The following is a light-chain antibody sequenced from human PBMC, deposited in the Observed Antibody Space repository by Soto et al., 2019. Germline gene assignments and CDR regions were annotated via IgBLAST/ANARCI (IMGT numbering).Light chain of an antibody. V-gene: IGKV1-9*01. CDR3: LQLNSYPLT. CDR1: QGISSY. Sequence: DLQLTQSPSFLSASVGDRVTITCRASQGISSYLAWYQQKPGKAPNLLIYAASTLQSGVPSRFSGSGSGTEFTLTISSLQPEDCATYYCLQLNSYPLTFGGGTKVEIK. CDR2: AAS. J-gene: IGKJ4*01.